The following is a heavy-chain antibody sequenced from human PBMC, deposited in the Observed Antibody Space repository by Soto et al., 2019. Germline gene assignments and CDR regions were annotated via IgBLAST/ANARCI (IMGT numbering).Heavy chain of an antibody. V-gene: IGHV4-39*01. D-gene: IGHD1-1*01. CDR2: IDYSRGS. Sequence: SETVSLISTVPGGSITSSEYYWYWTRQPAGRGXQFVGTIDYSRGSYSDPWLKGRLSMSVDTHKQQFSLTIKSVTAEDPGVYYCTSHTLNWSDADSWGQGLLVTVSS. CDR1: GGSITSSEYY. J-gene: IGHJ4*02. CDR3: TSHTLNWSDADS.